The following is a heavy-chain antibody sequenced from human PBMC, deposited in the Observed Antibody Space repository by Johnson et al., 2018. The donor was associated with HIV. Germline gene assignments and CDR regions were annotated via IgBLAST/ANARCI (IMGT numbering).Heavy chain of an antibody. D-gene: IGHD6-6*01. J-gene: IGHJ3*02. CDR2: ISYDGSNK. CDR1: GFTFSSYA. V-gene: IGHV3-30*14. Sequence: QLVESGGGVVQPGRSLRLSCAASGFTFSSYAMHWVRQAPGKGLEWVALISYDGSNKYYADSVKGRFTISRDNSKNTLYLQMNSLRAEDTAVYYCARVSSLGGIAARNAFDIWGQGTMVTVSS. CDR3: ARVSSLGGIAARNAFDI.